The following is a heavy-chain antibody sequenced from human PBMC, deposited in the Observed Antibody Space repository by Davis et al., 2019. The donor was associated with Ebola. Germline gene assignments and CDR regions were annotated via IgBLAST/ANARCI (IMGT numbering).Heavy chain of an antibody. D-gene: IGHD3-22*01. Sequence: MPSETLSLTCAVYGGSFSSYYWGWIRQPPGKGLEWIGSIYYSGSTYYNPSLKSRVTISVDTSKNQFSLKLSSVTAADTAVYYCARHVDYYDSSGPGFDPWGQGTLVTVSS. CDR1: GGSFSSYY. J-gene: IGHJ5*02. CDR3: ARHVDYYDSSGPGFDP. V-gene: IGHV4-39*01. CDR2: IYYSGST.